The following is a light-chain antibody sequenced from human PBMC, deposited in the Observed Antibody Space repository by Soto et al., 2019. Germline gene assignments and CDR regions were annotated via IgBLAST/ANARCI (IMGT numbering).Light chain of an antibody. Sequence: QLVLTQPASVSGSPGQSITISCTGTSSDVGAYNHVAWYQQHPGKAPKFMIYEVSNRPSGVSNRFSGSKSGNTASLTISGLQAEDEADYYCNSYTSTAARVFGTGTKLTVL. CDR1: SSDVGAYNH. J-gene: IGLJ1*01. V-gene: IGLV2-14*01. CDR3: NSYTSTAARV. CDR2: EVS.